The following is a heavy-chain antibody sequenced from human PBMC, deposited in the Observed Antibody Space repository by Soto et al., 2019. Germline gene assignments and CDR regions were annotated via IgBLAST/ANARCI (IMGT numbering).Heavy chain of an antibody. CDR2: ISSSGSNI. V-gene: IGHV3-11*01. D-gene: IGHD3-10*01. CDR3: AREPGDATMAKFFDN. J-gene: IGHJ4*02. CDR1: GFTFSDYY. Sequence: GGSLRLSCAASGFTFSDYYMSWIRQAPGKGLEWVSYISSSGSNIYYADSVKGRFTISRDNAKNSLYLQMNSLRADDTAAYYCAREPGDATMAKFFDNWGQGTLVTVSS.